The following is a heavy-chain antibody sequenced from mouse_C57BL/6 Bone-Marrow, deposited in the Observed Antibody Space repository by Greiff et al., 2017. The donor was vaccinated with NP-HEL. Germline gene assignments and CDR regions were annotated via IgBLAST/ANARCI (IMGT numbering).Heavy chain of an antibody. CDR1: GYSITSGYY. D-gene: IGHD2-4*01. CDR2: PSYDGSN. Sequence: EVQLQESGPGLVKPSQSLSLTCPVTGYSITSGYYWNWIRQLPGNKLEWKGYPSYDGSNNYNPSLKNRLSITSDTSKNQFFLKLNSETTEDTASYYCARVVLDYPYSMDYWGQGTSVTVSS. CDR3: ARVVLDYPYSMDY. J-gene: IGHJ4*01. V-gene: IGHV3-6*01.